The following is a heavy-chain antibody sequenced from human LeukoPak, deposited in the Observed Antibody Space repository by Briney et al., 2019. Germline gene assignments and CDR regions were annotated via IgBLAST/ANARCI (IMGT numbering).Heavy chain of an antibody. V-gene: IGHV3-30*03. CDR3: ARDLDY. J-gene: IGHJ4*02. CDR1: GFTFSSYG. CDR2: ISYDGSNK. Sequence: GGSLRPSCAASGFTFSSYGMHWVRKAPGKGLEWVAVISYDGSNKYYADSVKGRFTISRDNSKNTLYLQMNSLRAEDTAVYYCARDLDYWGQGTLVTVSS.